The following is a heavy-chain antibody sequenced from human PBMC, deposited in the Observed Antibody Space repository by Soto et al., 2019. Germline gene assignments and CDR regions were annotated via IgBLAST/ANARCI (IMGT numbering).Heavy chain of an antibody. CDR3: ARRQKLYCSSARCTPGDALDI. J-gene: IGHJ3*02. Sequence: QVQLQESGPGLVKPSETLSLTCAVSGDSLNNYYWTWIRQPPGKGLEWIGYIYNSASTNYNPSLKSRVTMSAETSKNEFSLKVNSVTAADTAVYYCARRQKLYCSSARCTPGDALDIWGQGTMVTVSS. CDR2: IYNSAST. CDR1: GDSLNNYY. D-gene: IGHD2-2*01. V-gene: IGHV4-4*09.